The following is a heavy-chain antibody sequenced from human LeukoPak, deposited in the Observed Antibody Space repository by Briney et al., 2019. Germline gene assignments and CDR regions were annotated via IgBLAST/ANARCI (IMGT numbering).Heavy chain of an antibody. CDR1: GFTFSSYW. CDR2: IKQDGSEE. V-gene: IGHV3-7*03. CDR3: ARDLHYYHSSGSNYYFDY. D-gene: IGHD3-22*01. Sequence: GGSLRLSCAASGFTFSSYWMSWVRQAPGKGLEWVANIKQDGSEEYYVDSVKGRFTISRDNAYNSLYLQMNSLRAEDTAVYHCARDLHYYHSSGSNYYFDYWGQGTLVTVSS. J-gene: IGHJ4*02.